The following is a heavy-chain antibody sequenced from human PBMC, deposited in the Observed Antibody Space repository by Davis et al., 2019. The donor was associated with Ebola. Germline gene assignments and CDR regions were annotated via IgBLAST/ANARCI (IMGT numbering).Heavy chain of an antibody. D-gene: IGHD3-22*01. V-gene: IGHV4-34*01. J-gene: IGHJ5*02. CDR2: VDHSGST. CDR1: GGTFIDYY. Sequence: SETLSLTCAVYGGTFIDYYWSWIRQPPGKGLEWIGEVDHSGSTNYNPSLKSRVTISVDTSKNQFSLKLSSVTAADTAVYYCARALGYYYDSSAKNNWFDPWGQGTLVTVSS. CDR3: ARALGYYYDSSAKNNWFDP.